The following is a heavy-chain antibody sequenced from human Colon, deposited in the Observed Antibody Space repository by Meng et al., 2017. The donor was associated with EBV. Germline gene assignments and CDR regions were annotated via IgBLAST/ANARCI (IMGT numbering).Heavy chain of an antibody. J-gene: IGHJ5*02. CDR2: IYHNGQT. D-gene: IGHD2-8*02. V-gene: IGHV4-4*03. Sequence: VLRQAAGEAMVQPPRTLSLPCVFSGTLTGTVNWWSWIRQPPGEGLEWIGAIYHNGQTNYIPSLKSRVSMSVDESKNEFSLNLKSVTAADTAVYYCARDGGVTHIPWGQGVLVTVSS. CDR1: GTLTGTVNW. CDR3: ARDGGVTHIP.